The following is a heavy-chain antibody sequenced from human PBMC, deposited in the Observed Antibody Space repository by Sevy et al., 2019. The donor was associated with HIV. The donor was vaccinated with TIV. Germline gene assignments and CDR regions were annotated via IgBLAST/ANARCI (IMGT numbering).Heavy chain of an antibody. CDR3: AEGLRGTTTNNWFDP. Sequence: GGSLRLSCAASGFPFSSYAMSWVRQAPGKGLEWVSTISGSGGSAYYADSVKGRFTISRDNSKNTLFLQMHSLRAEDRAVYYCAEGLRGTTTNNWFDPWGQGTLVTVSS. CDR1: GFPFSSYA. D-gene: IGHD4-17*01. CDR2: ISGSGGSA. V-gene: IGHV3-23*01. J-gene: IGHJ5*02.